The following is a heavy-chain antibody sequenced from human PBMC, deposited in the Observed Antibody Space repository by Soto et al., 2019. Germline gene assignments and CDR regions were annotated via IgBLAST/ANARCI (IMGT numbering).Heavy chain of an antibody. J-gene: IGHJ6*03. V-gene: IGHV4-39*01. D-gene: IGHD6-6*01. CDR1: GSSISSSSYY. Sequence: SETLSLTCTVSGSSISSSSYYWGWIRQPPGKGLEWIGSIYYSGSTYYNPSLKSRVTISVDTSKNQFSLKLSSVTAADTAVYYCATINLEYSSSSGSVYYYYYMDVWGKGTTVTVSS. CDR3: ATINLEYSSSSGSVYYYYYMDV. CDR2: IYYSGST.